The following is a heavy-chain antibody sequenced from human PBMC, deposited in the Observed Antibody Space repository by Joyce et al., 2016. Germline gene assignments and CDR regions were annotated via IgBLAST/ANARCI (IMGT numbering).Heavy chain of an antibody. Sequence: GSGLVRPSQTLSLTCTVSGGSISGSAYSWNWIRQPPGKGLEWIGYIFYSGSTYFNPSLRSRVTMSLDKSKKEFSLKLSAVTAADTALYFCARESSDSYDGAFVFDVWGHGTMVTVSS. J-gene: IGHJ3*01. D-gene: IGHD3-22*01. CDR1: GGSISGSAYS. V-gene: IGHV4-30-2*01. CDR2: IFYSGST. CDR3: ARESSDSYDGAFVFDV.